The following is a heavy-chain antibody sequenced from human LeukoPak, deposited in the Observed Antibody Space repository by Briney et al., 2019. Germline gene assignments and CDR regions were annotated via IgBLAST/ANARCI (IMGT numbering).Heavy chain of an antibody. CDR1: GYTFTSYG. D-gene: IGHD6-13*01. CDR3: ASSKYSSSWYYFDY. J-gene: IGHJ4*02. CDR2: ISAYNGNT. V-gene: IGHV1-18*01. Sequence: ASVKVSCKASGYTFTSYGISWVRQALGQGLEWMGWISAYNGNTNYAQKLQGRVTMTTDTSTSTAYMELRSLRSDDTAVYYCASSKYSSSWYYFDYWGQGTLVTVSS.